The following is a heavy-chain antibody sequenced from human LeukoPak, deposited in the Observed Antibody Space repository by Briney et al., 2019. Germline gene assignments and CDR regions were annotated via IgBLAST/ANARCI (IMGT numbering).Heavy chain of an antibody. Sequence: SETLSLTCTVSGDSVSGISFYWSWIRQPPGKGLQYIGYIQYSGSTNYNPSLKSRVTISVDTSKNQFSLKLSSVTAADTAVYHCARYYDRSGYWSTPHFDYWGQGTLVTVSS. D-gene: IGHD3-22*01. J-gene: IGHJ4*02. CDR3: ARYYDRSGYWSTPHFDY. V-gene: IGHV4-61*01. CDR2: IQYSGST. CDR1: GDSVSGISFY.